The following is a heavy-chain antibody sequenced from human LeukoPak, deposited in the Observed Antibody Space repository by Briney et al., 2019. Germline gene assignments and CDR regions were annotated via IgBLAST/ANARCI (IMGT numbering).Heavy chain of an antibody. CDR3: ARDGIAAVADYFDY. CDR2: INPNSGGT. J-gene: IGHJ4*02. CDR1: GYTFTGYY. D-gene: IGHD6-13*01. Sequence: ASVKVSCKASGYTFTGYYMHWVRQAPGQGLEWMGWINPNSGGTNYAQKFQGRVTMTRDTSISTAYMELSRRRSDDTAVYYCARDGIAAVADYFDYWGQGTLVTVSS. V-gene: IGHV1-2*02.